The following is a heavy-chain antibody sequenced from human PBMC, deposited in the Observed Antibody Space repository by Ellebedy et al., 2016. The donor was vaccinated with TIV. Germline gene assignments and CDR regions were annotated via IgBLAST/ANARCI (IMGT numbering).Heavy chain of an antibody. CDR3: AKDLGRWLDYFDY. Sequence: GGSLRLSCAASGFTFRNYGMHWVRQAPGKGLEWVAVISSDGISKNYADSVKGRFTISRDNSKNTLFLQMNSLRPDDTAVYYCAKDLGRWLDYFDYWGQGTLVTVSS. J-gene: IGHJ4*02. D-gene: IGHD6-19*01. CDR1: GFTFRNYG. CDR2: ISSDGISK. V-gene: IGHV3-30*18.